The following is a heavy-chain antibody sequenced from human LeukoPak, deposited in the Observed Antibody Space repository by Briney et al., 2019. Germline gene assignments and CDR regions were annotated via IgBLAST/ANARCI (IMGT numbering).Heavy chain of an antibody. Sequence: GRSLGLSCAASGFTFDDYAMHWVRQAPGKGLEWVSGISWNSGSIGYADSVKGRFTISRDNAKNSLYLQMNSLRAEDMALYYCAKGGNDSSGYYYALDYWGQGTLVTVSS. J-gene: IGHJ4*02. D-gene: IGHD3-22*01. CDR3: AKGGNDSSGYYYALDY. V-gene: IGHV3-9*03. CDR2: ISWNSGSI. CDR1: GFTFDDYA.